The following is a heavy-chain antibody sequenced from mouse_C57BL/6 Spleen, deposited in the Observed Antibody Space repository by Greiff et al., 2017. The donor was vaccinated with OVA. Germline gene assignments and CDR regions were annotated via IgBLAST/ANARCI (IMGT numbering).Heavy chain of an antibody. J-gene: IGHJ3*01. CDR2: IYPGDGDT. CDR1: GYAFSSSW. D-gene: IGHD3-3*01. CDR3: ASRNGTAPFAY. Sequence: QVQLKQSGPELVKPGASVKISCKASGYAFSSSWMNWVKQRPGKGLEWIGRIYPGDGDTKYNGKFKGKATLTADKSSSTAYMKLSSLTSEDSSVYFCASRNGTAPFAYWGQGTLVTVSA. V-gene: IGHV1-82*01.